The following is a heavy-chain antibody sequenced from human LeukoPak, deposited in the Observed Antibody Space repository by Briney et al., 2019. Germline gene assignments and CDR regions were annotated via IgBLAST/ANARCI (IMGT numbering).Heavy chain of an antibody. CDR2: IWYDGTNK. CDR3: ARVSESGNSDY. Sequence: GGSLRLSCSAPGFSFTSYGMHWVRQAPGKGLEWVAVIWYDGTNKYYADSVKGRFTISRDASNNMLYLQMNSLRAEDTAVYYCARVSESGNSDYWGQGTLVTVYS. CDR1: GFSFTSYG. V-gene: IGHV3-33*01. D-gene: IGHD4-23*01. J-gene: IGHJ4*02.